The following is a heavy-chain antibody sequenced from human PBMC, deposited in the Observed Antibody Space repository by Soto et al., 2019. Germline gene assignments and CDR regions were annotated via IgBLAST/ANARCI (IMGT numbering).Heavy chain of an antibody. Sequence: QVQLVQSGSEVKKPGSSVKVSCKASGGTFSSYAISWVRQVPGQGLEWMGGIMPIFGTPDYAQKFQGRVTITADESTSIAYRELSSLRSEDTGVYYCARDKDRPQLGGNYCYSMDVWGQGTTVTVSS. J-gene: IGHJ6*02. CDR3: ARDKDRPQLGGNYCYSMDV. D-gene: IGHD3-10*01. CDR2: IMPIFGTP. V-gene: IGHV1-69*12. CDR1: GGTFSSYA.